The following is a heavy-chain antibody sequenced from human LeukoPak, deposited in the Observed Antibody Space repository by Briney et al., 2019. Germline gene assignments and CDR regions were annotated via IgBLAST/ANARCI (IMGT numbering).Heavy chain of an antibody. CDR2: ISGSGGST. D-gene: IGHD6-6*01. CDR3: AKDTGYSSSSSTGKLDP. J-gene: IGHJ5*02. V-gene: IGHV3-23*01. CDR1: GFTFSSYA. Sequence: GSLRLSCAASGFTFSSYAMSWVRQAPGKGLEWVSAISGSGGSTYYADSVKGRFTISRDNSKNTLYLQMNSLRAEDTAVYYCAKDTGYSSSSSTGKLDPWGQGTLVTVSS.